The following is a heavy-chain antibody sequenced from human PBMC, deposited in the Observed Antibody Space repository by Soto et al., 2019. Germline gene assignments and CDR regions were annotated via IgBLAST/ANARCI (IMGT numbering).Heavy chain of an antibody. Sequence: EVQLMESGGGLVQPGGSLRLSCAASGFAFSSYWMNWVRQAPGKGLVWVSRINSDGSSTTYADSVKGRFTISRDNAKNTLYLQMNSLRAEDTAVYYCVRGEGGWETYWGQGTLVTVSS. CDR3: VRGEGGWETY. D-gene: IGHD6-19*01. CDR2: INSDGSST. J-gene: IGHJ4*02. V-gene: IGHV3-74*01. CDR1: GFAFSSYW.